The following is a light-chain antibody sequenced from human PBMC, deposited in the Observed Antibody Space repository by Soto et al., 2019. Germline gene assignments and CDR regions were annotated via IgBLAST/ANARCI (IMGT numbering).Light chain of an antibody. CDR1: QSVYSY. CDR3: PQGSSWR. V-gene: IGKV3-11*01. CDR2: DAS. Sequence: EIVLSQSPATLSLSSGERATLSCRASQSVYSYLAWYQQRPGQAPRLLIYDASIRATGIPARFSASGSGTDYTLAHICPGPEDFAVYYRPQGSSWRFGG. J-gene: IGKJ4*01.